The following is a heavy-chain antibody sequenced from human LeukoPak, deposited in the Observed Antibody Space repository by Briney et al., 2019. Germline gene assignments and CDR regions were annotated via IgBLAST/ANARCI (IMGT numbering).Heavy chain of an antibody. D-gene: IGHD3-22*01. J-gene: IGHJ4*02. CDR2: ISPYNGNT. CDR1: GYTFNTYG. Sequence: WASVKVSCKPYGYTFNTYGITWVRQAPGQGLEWMRWISPYNGNTNYAQKFQGRVTMTTDTSTSTAYMELRSLRSDDTAVYYCARGPHERSGYPDDWGQGTLVTVSS. V-gene: IGHV1-18*01. CDR3: ARGPHERSGYPDD.